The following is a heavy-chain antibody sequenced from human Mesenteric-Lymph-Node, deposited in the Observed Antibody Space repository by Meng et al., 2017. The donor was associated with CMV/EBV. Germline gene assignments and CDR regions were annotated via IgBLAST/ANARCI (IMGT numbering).Heavy chain of an antibody. Sequence: ISGDSVSSNSAAWNWIRQSPSRGLEWLGRTYYRSKWYNDYALSVKSRITINPDTSKNQVSLQLNSVTPEDTALYYCARGVNWDWYFDLWGCGTLVTVSS. V-gene: IGHV6-1*01. J-gene: IGHJ2*01. CDR2: TYYRSKWYN. CDR1: GDSVSSNSAA. D-gene: IGHD7-27*01. CDR3: ARGVNWDWYFDL.